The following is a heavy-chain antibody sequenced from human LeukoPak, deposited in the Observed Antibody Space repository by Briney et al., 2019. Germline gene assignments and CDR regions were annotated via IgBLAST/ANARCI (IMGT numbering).Heavy chain of an antibody. CDR3: TTGTWIQLWLADY. V-gene: IGHV3-15*07. CDR1: GFTFTNYA. Sequence: GGSLRLSCAASGFTFTNYAMNWVRQAPGKGLEWVGHIKGKTDGGTTDYAAPVQGRFTISRDDSKNTLFLRMNSLKTEDTAVYYCTTGTWIQLWLADYWGQGTLVTVSS. J-gene: IGHJ4*02. CDR2: IKGKTDGGTT. D-gene: IGHD5-18*01.